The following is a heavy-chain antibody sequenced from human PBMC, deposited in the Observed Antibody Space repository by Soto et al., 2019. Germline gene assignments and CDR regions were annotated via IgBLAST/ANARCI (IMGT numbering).Heavy chain of an antibody. CDR1: GGTFNTYT. V-gene: IGHV1-69*02. Sequence: QVQLVQSAAEVRKPGSSVKVSCKASGGTFNTYTITWVRQAPGQGLEWMGKIIPIVPMTNYTQKLQDRITITADKSTSRVSMELSSLRSEDTAVYYCAIGHGFGFDLWGQGTLVTVSS. CDR3: AIGHGFGFDL. D-gene: IGHD3-10*01. J-gene: IGHJ5*02. CDR2: IIPIVPMT.